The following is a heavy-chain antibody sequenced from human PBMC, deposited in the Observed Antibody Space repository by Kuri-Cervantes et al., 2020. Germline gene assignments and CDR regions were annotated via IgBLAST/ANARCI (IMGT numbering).Heavy chain of an antibody. Sequence: ASVKVSCKASGYTFTSYGISWVRQAPGQGLEWMGWTSAYNGNTNYAQKLQGRVTMTTDTSTSTAYMELSSLRSEDTAVYYCASGGLQKDAFDIWGQGTMVTVSS. CDR1: GYTFTSYG. V-gene: IGHV1-18*01. CDR2: TSAYNGNT. CDR3: ASGGLQKDAFDI. J-gene: IGHJ3*02. D-gene: IGHD5-24*01.